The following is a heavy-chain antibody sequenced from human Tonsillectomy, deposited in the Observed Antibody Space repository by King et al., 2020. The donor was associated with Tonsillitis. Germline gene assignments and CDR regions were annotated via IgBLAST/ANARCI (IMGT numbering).Heavy chain of an antibody. CDR3: ATERERPDCSSTSCYVQYCFDY. V-gene: IGHV4-30-2*01. D-gene: IGHD2-2*01. J-gene: IGHJ4*02. CDR1: GGSISSGAYS. Sequence: QLQESGSGLVKPSQTLSLTCAVSGGSISSGAYSWSWIRQPPGKGLEWIGYIYHTGSTYYSPSLRGRVTMSVDKSKNQFSLKLTSVTAADTAVYYCATERERPDCSSTSCYVQYCFDYWGQGTLITVSS. CDR2: IYHTGST.